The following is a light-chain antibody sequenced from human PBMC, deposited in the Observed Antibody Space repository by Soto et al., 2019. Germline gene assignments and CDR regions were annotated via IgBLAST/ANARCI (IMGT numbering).Light chain of an antibody. Sequence: AVQLTQSPSSLSASVGDGVAITCRASQGSSGALAWYQSKPGKSPKLLIYDASYLESGVPSRFSGSESGTDFSLTISSLLFGVFEIYDCQSFRNYLIFFGGGS. CDR2: DAS. J-gene: IGKJ4*01. V-gene: IGKV1D-13*01. CDR3: QSFRNYLIF. CDR1: QGSSGA.